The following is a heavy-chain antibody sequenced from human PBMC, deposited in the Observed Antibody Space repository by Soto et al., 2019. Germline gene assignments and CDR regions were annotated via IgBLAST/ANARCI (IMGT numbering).Heavy chain of an antibody. Sequence: VQLQQWGAGLLKPSETLSLTCAVYGGSFSGYYWSWIRQPPGKGLEWIGEINHSGSTNYNPSLKSRVTISVDTSKNQFSLKLSSVTAADTAVYYCARWSHDYGDYGFDPWGQGTLVTVSS. CDR3: ARWSHDYGDYGFDP. J-gene: IGHJ5*02. V-gene: IGHV4-34*01. CDR2: INHSGST. CDR1: GGSFSGYY. D-gene: IGHD4-17*01.